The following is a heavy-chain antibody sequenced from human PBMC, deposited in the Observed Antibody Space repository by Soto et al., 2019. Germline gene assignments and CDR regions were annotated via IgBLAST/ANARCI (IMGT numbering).Heavy chain of an antibody. CDR3: ASFVGGTPDYYYYMEV. Sequence: NPSETLSLTCTVSGGSISSYYWSWIRQPPGKGLEWIGYIYYSGSTNYNPSLKSRVTISVDTSKNQFSPKLSSVTAADTAVYYCASFVGGTPDYYYYMEVWGKGTTVTVSS. D-gene: IGHD6-6*01. CDR2: IYYSGST. J-gene: IGHJ6*03. V-gene: IGHV4-59*08. CDR1: GGSISSYY.